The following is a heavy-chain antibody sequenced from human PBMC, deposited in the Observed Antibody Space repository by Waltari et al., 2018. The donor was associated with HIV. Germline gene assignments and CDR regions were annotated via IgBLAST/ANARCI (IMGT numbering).Heavy chain of an antibody. CDR3: ARGGCGADCYIDY. D-gene: IGHD2-21*02. J-gene: IGHJ4*01. CDR1: GVSFSDYY. Sequence: ETLSLTCAVYGVSFSDYYWSWIRQPPGKGLEWIGEINHSGSTNYNPSLKSRVTILVDTSKNQFSLKLNSVTAADTAVYYCARGGCGADCYIDYWGQGTLVTVSS. V-gene: IGHV4-34*01. CDR2: INHSGST.